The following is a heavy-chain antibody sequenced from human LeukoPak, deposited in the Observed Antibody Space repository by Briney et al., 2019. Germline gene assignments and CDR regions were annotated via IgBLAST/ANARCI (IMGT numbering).Heavy chain of an antibody. V-gene: IGHV3-30*04. CDR1: GFTFSSFA. CDR2: MLYDGRDK. J-gene: IGHJ4*02. Sequence: PGGSLRLSCAASGFTFSSFAMHWVRQAPGKGLEWVAVMLYDGRDKYYADSVKGRFTISRDNSKSTLYLQMNSLRPEDTAVYYCARDQMVPRGWFYWGQGTLVTVSS. CDR3: ARDQMVPRGWFY. D-gene: IGHD6-19*01.